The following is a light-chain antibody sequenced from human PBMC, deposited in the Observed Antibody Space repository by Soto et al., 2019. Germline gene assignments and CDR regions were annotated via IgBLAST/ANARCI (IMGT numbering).Light chain of an antibody. CDR3: QQYSSYWT. Sequence: DIQMTQSPSTLSASVGDRVTITCRASQSISHWLAWYQQKPGKAPKVLIYDASSLESGVPSRFSGSGSGTEFTLTISSLQPDDLATYHCQQYSSYWTFGQGTKVDIK. V-gene: IGKV1-5*01. CDR2: DAS. CDR1: QSISHW. J-gene: IGKJ1*01.